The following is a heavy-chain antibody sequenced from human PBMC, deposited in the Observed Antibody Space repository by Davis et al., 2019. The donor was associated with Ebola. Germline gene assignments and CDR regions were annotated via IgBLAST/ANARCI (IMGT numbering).Heavy chain of an antibody. CDR3: AGLLWFGDSGMDV. J-gene: IGHJ6*02. V-gene: IGHV4-34*01. CDR2: IYYSGST. Sequence: PSETLSLTCAVYGGSFSGYYWSWIRQPPGKGLEWIGYIYYSGSTYYNPSLKSRVTISVDTSKNQFSLKLSSVTAADTAVYYCAGLLWFGDSGMDVWGQGTTVTVSS. D-gene: IGHD3-10*01. CDR1: GGSFSGYY.